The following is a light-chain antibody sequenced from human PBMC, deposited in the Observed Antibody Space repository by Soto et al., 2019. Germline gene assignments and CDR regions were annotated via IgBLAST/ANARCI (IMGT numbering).Light chain of an antibody. V-gene: IGLV2-8*01. CDR3: SSYAGKVS. CDR2: DVT. CDR1: SSNVGSNKY. Sequence: QSVLTQPPSASGSLGQSITISCTGTSSNVGSNKYVSWYQQHPGKAPKLMIYDVTERPSGVPNRFSGSKSGNKASLTVSGLQAEDEAHYYCSSYAGKVSFGGGTKLTVL. J-gene: IGLJ2*01.